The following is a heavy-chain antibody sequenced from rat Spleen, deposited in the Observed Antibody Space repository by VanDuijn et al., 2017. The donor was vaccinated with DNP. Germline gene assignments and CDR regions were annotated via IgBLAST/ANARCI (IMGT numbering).Heavy chain of an antibody. D-gene: IGHD1-12*02. J-gene: IGHJ3*01. CDR1: GFTFSNYD. CDR2: ISPSGGST. V-gene: IGHV5-25*01. Sequence: EVQLVESGGGLVQPGRSLKLSCAASGFTFSNYDMAWVRQAPTKGLEWVASISPSGGSTYYRDSVKGRFTVSRDNAKSTLYLQMDSLRSEDTATYYWARHAMGDNWFAYWGQGTLVTVSS. CDR3: ARHAMGDNWFAY.